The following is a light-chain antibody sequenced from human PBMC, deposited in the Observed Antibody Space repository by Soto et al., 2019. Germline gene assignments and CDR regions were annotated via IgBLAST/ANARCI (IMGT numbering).Light chain of an antibody. CDR1: SSNIGSHY. CDR3: AAWDGSLSAVL. V-gene: IGLV1-47*01. CDR2: RDN. J-gene: IGLJ2*01. Sequence: QSVLTQPPSASGTPGQRVTVSCSGSSSNIGSHYVFWYQQLPGTIPKLLIYRDNQRASGVPDRFSASKSGTSASLAISGLRPEDEADYYCAAWDGSLSAVLFGGGTQLTVL.